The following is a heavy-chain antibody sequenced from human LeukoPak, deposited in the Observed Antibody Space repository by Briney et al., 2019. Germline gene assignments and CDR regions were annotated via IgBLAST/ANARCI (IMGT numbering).Heavy chain of an antibody. CDR2: IIPIFGTA. CDR1: GGTFSSYA. V-gene: IGHV1-69*13. D-gene: IGHD3-9*01. J-gene: IGHJ4*02. Sequence: ASVKVSCKAYGGTFSSYAISWVRQAPGQGLEWMGGIIPIFGTANYAQKFQGRVTITADESTSTAYMELSSLRSEDTAVYYCASSHTYDILTEYYFDYWGQGTLVTVSS. CDR3: ASSHTYDILTEYYFDY.